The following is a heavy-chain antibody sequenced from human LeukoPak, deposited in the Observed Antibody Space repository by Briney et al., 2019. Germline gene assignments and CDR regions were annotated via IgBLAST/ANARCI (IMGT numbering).Heavy chain of an antibody. D-gene: IGHD3-22*01. CDR3: AHSPLRNVYYPFFAS. CDR2: IYWDDDK. Sequence: SGPTLVKPTQTLTLTCTFSGFSLSTSGVGVAWIRQPPGKALEWLALIYWDDDKRYSPSLKSRLSITKDPSKNQVVLTLTNMDPVDTATYFCAHSPLRNVYYPFFASWGQGTSVTVSS. J-gene: IGHJ4*02. CDR1: GFSLSTSGVG. V-gene: IGHV2-5*02.